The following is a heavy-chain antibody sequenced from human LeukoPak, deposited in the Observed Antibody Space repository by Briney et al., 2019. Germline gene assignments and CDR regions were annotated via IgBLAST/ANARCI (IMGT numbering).Heavy chain of an antibody. CDR2: INHSGST. CDR3: ARRRLVRYFDY. J-gene: IGHJ4*02. Sequence: PSETLSLTCAVYGGSFSGYYWSWIRQPPGKGLEWIGEINHSGSTNYNPSLKSRVTISVDTSKNQFSLKLSSVTAADTAVYYCARRRLVRYFDYWGQGTLVTVSS. V-gene: IGHV4-34*01. D-gene: IGHD6-19*01. CDR1: GGSFSGYY.